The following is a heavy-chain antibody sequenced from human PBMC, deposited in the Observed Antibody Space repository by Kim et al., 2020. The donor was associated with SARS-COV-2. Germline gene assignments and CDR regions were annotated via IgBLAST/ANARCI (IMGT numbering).Heavy chain of an antibody. V-gene: IGHV3-21*01. CDR3: AREYDFWSGYSPAELGYYGMDV. J-gene: IGHJ6*02. CDR1: GFTFSSYS. D-gene: IGHD3-3*01. CDR2: ISSSSSYI. Sequence: GGSLRLSCAASGFTFSSYSMNWVRQAPGKGLEWVSSISSSSSYIYYADSVKGRFTISRDNAKNSLYLQMNSLRAEDTAVYYCAREYDFWSGYSPAELGYYGMDVWGQGTTVTVSS.